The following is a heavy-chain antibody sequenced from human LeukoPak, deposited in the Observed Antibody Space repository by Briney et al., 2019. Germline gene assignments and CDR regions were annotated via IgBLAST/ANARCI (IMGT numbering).Heavy chain of an antibody. D-gene: IGHD6-13*01. CDR3: ARPGLAANGAFDC. J-gene: IGHJ4*02. V-gene: IGHV4-39*01. CDR2: IYYSGST. CDR1: GGSVSSSGYY. Sequence: SETLSLTCTVSGGSVSSSGYYWGWIRQPPGKGLEWIGSIYYSGSTYYNPSLKSRVNISVDTSKNQFSLNLTSVTAADTAVYFCARPGLAANGAFDCWGQGTLVTVSS.